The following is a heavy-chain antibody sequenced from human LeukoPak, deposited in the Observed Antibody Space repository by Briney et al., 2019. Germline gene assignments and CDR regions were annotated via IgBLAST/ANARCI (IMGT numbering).Heavy chain of an antibody. V-gene: IGHV3-30*18. CDR3: AKDVLRFLEWLPDY. Sequence: GGSLRLSCAASGFTFSRYGMHWVRQAPGKGLEWVAVISYDGSNKYYADSVKGRFTMSRDNSKNTLYLQMNSLRAEDTAVYYCAKDVLRFLEWLPDYWGQGTLVTVSS. D-gene: IGHD3-3*01. CDR1: GFTFSRYG. CDR2: ISYDGSNK. J-gene: IGHJ4*02.